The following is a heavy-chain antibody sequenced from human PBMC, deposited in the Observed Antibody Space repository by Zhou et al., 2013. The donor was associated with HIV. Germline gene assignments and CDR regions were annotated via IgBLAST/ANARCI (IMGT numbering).Heavy chain of an antibody. V-gene: IGHV1-3*01. CDR1: GYTFSSYG. Sequence: QVQLLQSGAEVKKPGASVKVSCKPSGYTFSSYGISWVRQVPGQRLEWMGWINDAFGTTRYSLKSQGRVTFTRDTSARTSYMELRSLKSEDTAVYYCARGPCEGNDCDDGNWFDPWGQGTLVTVSS. CDR3: ARGPCEGNDCDDGNWFDP. D-gene: IGHD1-1*01. J-gene: IGHJ5*02. CDR2: INDAFGTT.